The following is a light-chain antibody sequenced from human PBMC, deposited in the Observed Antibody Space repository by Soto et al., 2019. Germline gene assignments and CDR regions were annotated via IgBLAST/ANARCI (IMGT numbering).Light chain of an antibody. J-gene: IGKJ1*01. CDR2: KAS. CDR1: QTISSW. V-gene: IGKV1-5*03. CDR3: QQYNSYS. Sequence: DIQRTQSPSTLSGSVGDRVTITCRASQTISSWLAWYQQKPGKAPKLLIYKASSLESGVPSRFSGSGSGTEFTLTISSLQPDDFATYYCQQYNSYSFGQGTKVDIK.